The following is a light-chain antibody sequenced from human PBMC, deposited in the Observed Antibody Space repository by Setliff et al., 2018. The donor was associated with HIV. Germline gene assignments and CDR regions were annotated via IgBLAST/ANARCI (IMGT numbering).Light chain of an antibody. V-gene: IGLV2-8*01. Sequence: QSALTQPPSAPGSPGQSVTISCTGTSSDVGGYNYVSWYQQHPGKAPKLMIYDVNKRPSGVPDRFSGSKSGNTASLTVSGLQADDEADYYCSSFAGSVYVFGTGTKVTVL. CDR2: DVN. J-gene: IGLJ1*01. CDR1: SSDVGGYNY. CDR3: SSFAGSVYV.